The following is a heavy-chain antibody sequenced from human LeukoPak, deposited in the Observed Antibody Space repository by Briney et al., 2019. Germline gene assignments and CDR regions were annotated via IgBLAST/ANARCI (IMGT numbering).Heavy chain of an antibody. CDR1: GGSISNYY. Sequence: SETLSLTCIVSGGSISNYYWSWIRQPLGKGLEWIGYIYNTGSTDYNPSLKSRVTISVDTSKNQFSLILSTLTAADTAVYYCARCRYSSTYRHSFDIWGHGAMVTVSS. CDR2: IYNTGST. V-gene: IGHV4-59*01. D-gene: IGHD1-26*01. J-gene: IGHJ3*02. CDR3: ARCRYSSTYRHSFDI.